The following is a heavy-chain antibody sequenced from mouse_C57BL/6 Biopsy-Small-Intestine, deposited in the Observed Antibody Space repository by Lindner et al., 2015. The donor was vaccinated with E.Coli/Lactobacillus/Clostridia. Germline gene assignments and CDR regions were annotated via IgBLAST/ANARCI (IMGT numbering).Heavy chain of an antibody. J-gene: IGHJ1*03. Sequence: VQLQESGAELVRPGSSVKLSCKASGYTFTSYWMHWVKQRPIQGLEWIGNIDPSDSETHYNQKFKDKATLTVDKSSSTAYMQLSSLTSEDSAVYYCARAYYSNYVGYFDVWGTGTTVTVSS. CDR2: IDPSDSET. CDR1: GYTFTSYW. D-gene: IGHD2-5*01. V-gene: IGHV1-52*01. CDR3: ARAYYSNYVGYFDV.